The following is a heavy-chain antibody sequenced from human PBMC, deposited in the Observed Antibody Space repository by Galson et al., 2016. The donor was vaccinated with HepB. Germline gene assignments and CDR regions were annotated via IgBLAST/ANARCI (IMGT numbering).Heavy chain of an antibody. CDR1: GFTFSSYW. V-gene: IGHV3-7*03. J-gene: IGHJ4*02. D-gene: IGHD3-10*01. Sequence: SLRLSCAASGFTFSSYWMSWVRQAPGKGLEWVAHVKRDGSERYYVDPVKGRFTISRDNAKNSLFLQMNSLRVEDTAVYYCARGANRGRPFDYWGQGTLVTVSS. CDR2: VKRDGSER. CDR3: ARGANRGRPFDY.